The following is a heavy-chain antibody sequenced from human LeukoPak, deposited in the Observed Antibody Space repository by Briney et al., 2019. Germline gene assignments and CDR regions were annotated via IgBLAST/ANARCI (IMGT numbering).Heavy chain of an antibody. D-gene: IGHD7-27*01. CDR2: ISIYSGNT. V-gene: IGHV1-18*01. J-gene: IGHJ4*02. Sequence: ASLQVSCQASGYTFTSHGLSWARQAPGQGLEWMGWISIYSGNTNYAQKFQDRISMTTDTSTNTAYMELRSLKSDDTAVYYCARDPGGTWGFDYWGQGALVTVSS. CDR3: ARDPGGTWGFDY. CDR1: GYTFTSHG.